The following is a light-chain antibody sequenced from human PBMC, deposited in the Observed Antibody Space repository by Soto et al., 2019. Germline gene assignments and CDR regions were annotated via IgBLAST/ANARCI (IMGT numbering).Light chain of an antibody. V-gene: IGKV3-15*01. Sequence: EIVMTQSPATLSVSPGERATLSCRASQSVSSNLAWYQQKPGQAPRLLIYGASTRATGIPARFSGSGSGTEFPLTISSLQSEDFAVYYCQQYNNWPPPWTFGQGTKVEIK. CDR3: QQYNNWPPPWT. CDR1: QSVSSN. J-gene: IGKJ1*01. CDR2: GAS.